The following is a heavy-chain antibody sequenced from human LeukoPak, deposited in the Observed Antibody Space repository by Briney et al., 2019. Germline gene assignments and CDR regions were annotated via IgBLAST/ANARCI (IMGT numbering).Heavy chain of an antibody. D-gene: IGHD1-1*01. CDR3: ARRSELEGISYYYYGMDV. CDR1: GGSISSYY. CDR2: IYYSGST. Sequence: SETLSLTCTVSGGSISSYYWSWIRRPPGKGLEWIGYIYYSGSTNYNPSLKSRVTISVDTSKNQFSLKLSSVTAADTAVYYCARRSELEGISYYYYGMDVWGQGTTVTVSS. V-gene: IGHV4-59*08. J-gene: IGHJ6*02.